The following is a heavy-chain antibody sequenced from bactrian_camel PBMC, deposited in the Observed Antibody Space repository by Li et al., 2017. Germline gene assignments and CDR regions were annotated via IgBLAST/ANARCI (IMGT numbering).Heavy chain of an antibody. V-gene: IGHV3S1*01. CDR3: GAVTFDDNCVSSTPFAN. Sequence: HVQLVESGGGSVQAGGSLRLSCAASGVAPSSYCVGWFRQAPGKEREGVAAIFTSDDSTYYTDSVKGRFAISKDNDKNTLYLQMNSLKPEDTAMYYCGAVTFDDNCVSSTPFANRGQGTQVTVS. J-gene: IGHJ4*01. D-gene: IGHD8*01. CDR1: GVAPSSYC. CDR2: IFTSDDST.